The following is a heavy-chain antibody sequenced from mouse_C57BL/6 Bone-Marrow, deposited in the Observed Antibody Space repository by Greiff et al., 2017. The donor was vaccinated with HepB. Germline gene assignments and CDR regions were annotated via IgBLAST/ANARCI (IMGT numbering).Heavy chain of an antibody. D-gene: IGHD1-1*01. CDR3: ARGVTTVVAPGTYFDY. J-gene: IGHJ2*01. CDR1: GYTFTSYW. CDR2: IDPSDSYT. Sequence: QVQLQQPGAELVMPGASVKLSCKASGYTFTSYWMHWVKQRPGQGLEWIGEIDPSDSYTNYNQKFKGKSTLTVDKSSSTAYMHLSSLTSEDSAVYYCARGVTTVVAPGTYFDYWGQGTTLTVSS. V-gene: IGHV1-69*01.